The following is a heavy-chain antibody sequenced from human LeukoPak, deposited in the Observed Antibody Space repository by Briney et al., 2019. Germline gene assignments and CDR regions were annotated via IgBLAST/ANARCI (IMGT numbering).Heavy chain of an antibody. CDR2: IKNDGSYT. D-gene: IGHD3-9*01. CDR3: ARDFDMGGTPGDDFDY. CDR1: GFTFSNYW. J-gene: IGHJ4*02. V-gene: IGHV3-74*01. Sequence: GGSLRLSCAASGFTFSNYWMHWVRQAPGKGPVWVARIKNDGSYTSYADSVKGRFTISGDDAKNTLYLQMSSLRAEDTAVYYCARDFDMGGTPGDDFDYWGRGTLVTVSS.